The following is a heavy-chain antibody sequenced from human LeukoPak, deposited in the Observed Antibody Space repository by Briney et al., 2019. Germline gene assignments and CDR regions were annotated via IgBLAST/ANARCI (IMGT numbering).Heavy chain of an antibody. CDR1: GFTFSSYG. D-gene: IGHD7-27*01. V-gene: IGHV3-33*06. CDR3: AKDRETWGSSGFDY. J-gene: IGHJ4*02. Sequence: GGSLRLSCAASGFTFSSYGMHWLRQAPGKGLEWMAVIWYDGSNKYYAYSVKRRFTISRDNSKNTLYLQLTTLRAEDTAVYYCAKDRETWGSSGFDYWGQGTLVTVSS. CDR2: IWYDGSNK.